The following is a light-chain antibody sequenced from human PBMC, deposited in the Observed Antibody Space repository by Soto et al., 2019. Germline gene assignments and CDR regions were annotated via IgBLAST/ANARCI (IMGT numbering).Light chain of an antibody. V-gene: IGLV1-40*01. CDR2: GNS. CDR1: SSNIGAGYH. J-gene: IGLJ1*01. Sequence: QSALTQPPSVSGAPGQRVTISCTGSSSNIGAGYHVHWYQQLPGTAPKLLIYGNSNRPSGVPDRFSGSRSGTSASLAITGLQAEDEADYYCQSSDSSLSGSRVFGTGTKVT. CDR3: QSSDSSLSGSRV.